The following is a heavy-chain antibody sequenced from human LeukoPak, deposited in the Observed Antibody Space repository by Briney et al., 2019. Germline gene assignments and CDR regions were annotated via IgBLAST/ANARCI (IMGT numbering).Heavy chain of an antibody. J-gene: IGHJ4*02. CDR2: INSDGSDT. CDR1: GINFSIYW. V-gene: IGHV3-74*01. Sequence: GGSLRLSCAASGINFSIYWMHWVRQAPGKGLVWVSRINSDGSDTSYADSVKGRFTISRDNAKNTLYLQINSLRAEDTAVYYCASDDGYRSFDCWGQGTLVTVSS. CDR3: ASDDGYRSFDC. D-gene: IGHD5-24*01.